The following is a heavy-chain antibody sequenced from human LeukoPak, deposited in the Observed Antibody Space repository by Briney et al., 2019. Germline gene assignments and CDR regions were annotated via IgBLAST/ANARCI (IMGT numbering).Heavy chain of an antibody. D-gene: IGHD1-14*01. J-gene: IGHJ4*02. Sequence: PGGSLRLSCAASGFTFSDYYMSWIRQAPGKGLEWVAVISYDGSNKYYADSVKGRFTISRDNSKNTLYLQMNSLRAEDTAVYYCASGESPETTTVAPYFDYWGQGTLVTVSS. CDR2: ISYDGSNK. CDR3: ASGESPETTTVAPYFDY. CDR1: GFTFSDYY. V-gene: IGHV3-30-3*01.